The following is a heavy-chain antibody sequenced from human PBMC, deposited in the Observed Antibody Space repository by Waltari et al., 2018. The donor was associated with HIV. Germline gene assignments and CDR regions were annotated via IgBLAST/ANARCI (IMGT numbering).Heavy chain of an antibody. Sequence: QVQLVQSGAEVKKPGSSVKVSCKASGGTFSSYAISWVRQAPGQGLEWMGGIIPIFGTANYEKKFQGRVTITADKSTSTAYMELSSLRSEDTAVYYCARAEYGSGSYPPDLYYYYGMDVWGQGTTVTVSS. CDR1: GGTFSSYA. CDR3: ARAEYGSGSYPPDLYYYYGMDV. D-gene: IGHD3-10*01. V-gene: IGHV1-69*06. CDR2: IIPIFGTA. J-gene: IGHJ6*02.